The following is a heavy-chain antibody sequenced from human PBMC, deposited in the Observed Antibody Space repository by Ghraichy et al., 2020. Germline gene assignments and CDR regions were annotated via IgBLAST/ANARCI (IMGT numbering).Heavy chain of an antibody. CDR3: ARHWRPGYSGSWRSANCFDP. Sequence: TLSLTCTVSGGSISSTSYYWGWIRQPPGKGLEWIGTTYYTGSSFYNPSLKSRVTISVDRSSNQFSLKVNSVTAADTAVYYCARHWRPGYSGSWRSANCFDPWGQGTLVTVSS. J-gene: IGHJ5*02. D-gene: IGHD6-13*01. V-gene: IGHV4-39*01. CDR1: GGSISSTSYY. CDR2: TYYTGSS.